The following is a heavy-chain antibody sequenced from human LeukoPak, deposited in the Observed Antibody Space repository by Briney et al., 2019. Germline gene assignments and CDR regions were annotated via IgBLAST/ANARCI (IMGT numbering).Heavy chain of an antibody. CDR1: GGSFSGYY. J-gene: IGHJ3*02. D-gene: IGHD5-18*01. CDR3: ARVRYSYGYTYDAFDI. CDR2: INHSGST. Sequence: SETRSLTCAVYGGSFSGYYWSWIRQPPGKGLEWIGEINHSGSTNYNPSLKSRVTISVDTSKNQFSLKLSSVTAADTAVYYCARVRYSYGYTYDAFDIWGQGTMVTVSS. V-gene: IGHV4-34*01.